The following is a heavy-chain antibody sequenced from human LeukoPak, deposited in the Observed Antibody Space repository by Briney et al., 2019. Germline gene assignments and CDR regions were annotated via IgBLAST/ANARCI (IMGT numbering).Heavy chain of an antibody. CDR1: GFTFSNYA. Sequence: GGPLRLSCAASGFTFSNYAMTWVRLAPGKGLEWVSAITGNTANTYYADSVKGRFTISRDNSKNTLYLQMNSLRAEDTAVYYCAKDLSVRHVVGKNAFDYWGQGTLVTVSS. D-gene: IGHD1-26*01. CDR3: AKDLSVRHVVGKNAFDY. CDR2: ITGNTANT. V-gene: IGHV3-23*01. J-gene: IGHJ4*02.